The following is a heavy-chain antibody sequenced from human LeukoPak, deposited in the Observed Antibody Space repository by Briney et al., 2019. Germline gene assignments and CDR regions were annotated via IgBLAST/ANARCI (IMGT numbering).Heavy chain of an antibody. CDR1: GGSISGYY. Sequence: SETLSLTCTVSGGSISGYYWSWIRQSAGKGLEWIGRVHTSESTSYNPSLKSRVTVSVDTSKNQFSLKLSSVAAADTAVYYCARGKALSGTYYYYFDYWGQGTLVTVSS. J-gene: IGHJ4*02. CDR2: VHTSEST. D-gene: IGHD1-26*01. V-gene: IGHV4-4*07. CDR3: ARGKALSGTYYYYFDY.